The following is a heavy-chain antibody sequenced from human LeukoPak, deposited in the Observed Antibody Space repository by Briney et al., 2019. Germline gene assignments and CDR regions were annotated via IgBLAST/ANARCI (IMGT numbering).Heavy chain of an antibody. CDR1: GGSITSSSYY. D-gene: IGHD3-3*01. J-gene: IGHJ4*02. CDR2: IYYSGNT. CDR3: ARLWSGHRPPDY. Sequence: SETLSLTCTVSGGSITSSSYYWGWIRQPPGKGLEWIGSIYYSGNTYYSPSLKSRVTISVDTSKSQLSLKLSSVTAADTAVYYCARLWSGHRPPDYWGQGTLVTVSS. V-gene: IGHV4-39*01.